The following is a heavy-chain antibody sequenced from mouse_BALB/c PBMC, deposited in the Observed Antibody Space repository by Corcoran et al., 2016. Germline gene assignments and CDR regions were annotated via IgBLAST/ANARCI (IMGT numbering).Heavy chain of an antibody. CDR3: ARWYWYFDV. V-gene: IGHV14-3*02. Sequence: EVQLQRSGAELVKPGASVKLSCTASGFNIKDTYMHWVKQRPEQGLEWIGRIDPANGNTKYDPKFQGKATITADTSSNTAYLQLSSLTSEDTAVYYCARWYWYFDVWGAGTTVTVSS. CDR1: GFNIKDTY. J-gene: IGHJ1*01. CDR2: IDPANGNT.